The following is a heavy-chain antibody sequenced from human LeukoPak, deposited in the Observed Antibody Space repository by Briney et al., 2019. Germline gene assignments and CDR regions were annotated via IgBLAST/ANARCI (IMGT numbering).Heavy chain of an antibody. CDR3: ASRGSSGYYLPFDY. V-gene: IGHV1-69*05. J-gene: IGHJ4*02. CDR2: IIPIFGTA. Sequence: SVKVSCKASGGTFSSYAISWVRQAPGQGVEWMGGIIPIFGTANYAQKFQGRVTITTDESTSPAYMELSSLRSEDTAVYYCASRGSSGYYLPFDYWGQGTLVTVSS. CDR1: GGTFSSYA. D-gene: IGHD3-22*01.